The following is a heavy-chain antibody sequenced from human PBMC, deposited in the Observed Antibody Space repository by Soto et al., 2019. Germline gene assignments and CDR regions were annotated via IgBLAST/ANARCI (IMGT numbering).Heavy chain of an antibody. CDR1: GYTFTSYD. CDR2: MNPNSGNT. Sequence: QVQLVQSGTEVKKPGASVKVSCKASGYTFTSYDINWVRQATGQGLEWMGWMNPNSGNTGYAQKFQGRVTMTRNTSISTAYMALSSLRSEDTAVYYCARGPTWAGNVDYWGQGTLVTVSS. CDR3: ARGPTWAGNVDY. D-gene: IGHD1-1*01. V-gene: IGHV1-8*01. J-gene: IGHJ4*02.